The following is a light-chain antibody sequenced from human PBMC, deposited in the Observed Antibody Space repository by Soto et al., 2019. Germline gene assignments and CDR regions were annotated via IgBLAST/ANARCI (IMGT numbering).Light chain of an antibody. CDR1: QSINGW. Sequence: DIQMTQSPSTLSASVGDRVTITCRASQSINGWLAWYQQKPGKAPKLLIYDVSTLDSEVPSRFSGSASGTEFTLTISSLESDDFATYYCQQYHRYSTFGQGTRVDIK. CDR3: QQYHRYST. J-gene: IGKJ1*01. V-gene: IGKV1-5*01. CDR2: DVS.